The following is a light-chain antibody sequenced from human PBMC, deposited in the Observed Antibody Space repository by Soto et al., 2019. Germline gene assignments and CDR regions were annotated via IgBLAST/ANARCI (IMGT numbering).Light chain of an antibody. Sequence: EIALAQSPGTLSLSPGERATLSCRASQTVSSNYLAWYQQKPGQAPRLLIYGASSRATGIPVRFSGSGSGTDFTLTISRLEPEDFAVYYCQQYGSSRWTFGQGTKVDI. V-gene: IGKV3-20*01. CDR1: QTVSSNY. CDR3: QQYGSSRWT. CDR2: GAS. J-gene: IGKJ1*01.